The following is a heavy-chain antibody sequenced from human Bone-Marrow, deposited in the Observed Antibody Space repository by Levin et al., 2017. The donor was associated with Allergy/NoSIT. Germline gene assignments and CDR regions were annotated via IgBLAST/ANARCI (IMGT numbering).Heavy chain of an antibody. CDR1: GGSFSGYY. J-gene: IGHJ2*01. V-gene: IGHV4-34*01. CDR2: INHSGST. CDR3: AKAAVTKSRYFDL. D-gene: IGHD4-17*01. Sequence: PSETLSLTCAVYGGSFSGYYWSWIRQPPGKGLEWIGEINHSGSTNYNPSLKSRVTISVDTSKKQFSLKLSSVTAADTALYYCAKAAVTKSRYFDLWGRGTLVTVSS.